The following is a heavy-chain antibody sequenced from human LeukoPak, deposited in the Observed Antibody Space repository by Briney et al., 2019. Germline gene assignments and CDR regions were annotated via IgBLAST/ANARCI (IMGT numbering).Heavy chain of an antibody. CDR1: GGSFSGYY. Sequence: SETLSLTCAVYGGSFSGYYWSWIRQPPGKGLEWIGEINHSGSTNYNPSLKSRGTISVDTSKNQFSLKLSSVTAADTAVYYCARKIPCSGGSCYPINIWGQGTMVTVSS. V-gene: IGHV4-34*01. CDR2: INHSGST. J-gene: IGHJ3*02. CDR3: ARKIPCSGGSCYPINI. D-gene: IGHD2-15*01.